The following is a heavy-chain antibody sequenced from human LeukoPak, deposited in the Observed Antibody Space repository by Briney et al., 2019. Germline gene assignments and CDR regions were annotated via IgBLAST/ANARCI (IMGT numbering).Heavy chain of an antibody. V-gene: IGHV4-34*01. Sequence: SETLSHTCAVYGGSFSGYYWRWVRQPPAKGLEWVGEIHDSESTNYNPSHKSRVTISVDTSKNQFSLKLSTVTAADAAVYYCGRGFRSPRWSGGMDGWDKGTAVTVSS. CDR3: GRGFRSPRWSGGMDG. CDR2: IHDSEST. J-gene: IGHJ6*04. D-gene: IGHD6-13*01. CDR1: GGSFSGYY.